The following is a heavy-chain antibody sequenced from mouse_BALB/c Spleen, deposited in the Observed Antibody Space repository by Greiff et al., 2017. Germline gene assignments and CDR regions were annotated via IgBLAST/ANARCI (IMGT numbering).Heavy chain of an antibody. CDR3: ARDPGTMDY. Sequence: EVQRVESGGGLVQPGGSLRLSCATSGFTFTDYYMSWVRQPPGKALEWLGFIRNKANGYTTEYSASVKGRFTISRDNSQSILYLQMNTLRAEDSATYYCARDPGTMDYWGQGTSVTVSS. CDR2: IRNKANGYTT. V-gene: IGHV7-3*02. J-gene: IGHJ4*01. CDR1: GFTFTDYY.